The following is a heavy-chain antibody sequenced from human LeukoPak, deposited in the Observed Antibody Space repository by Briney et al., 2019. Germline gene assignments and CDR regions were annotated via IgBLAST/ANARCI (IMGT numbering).Heavy chain of an antibody. V-gene: IGHV3-43*02. CDR3: AKDIRLTGYYYYFDY. CDR1: GFTFDDYA. D-gene: IGHD3-9*01. Sequence: GGSLRLSCAASGFTFDDYAMHWVRQAPGKGLEWVSLISGDGGSTYYADSVKGRFTISRDNSKNSLYLQMNSLRTEDTALYYCAKDIRLTGYYYYFDYWGQGTLVTVSS. CDR2: ISGDGGST. J-gene: IGHJ4*02.